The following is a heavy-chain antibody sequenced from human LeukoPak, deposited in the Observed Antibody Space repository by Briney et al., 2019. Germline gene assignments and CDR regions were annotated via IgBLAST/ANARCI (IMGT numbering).Heavy chain of an antibody. CDR1: GFTVSSNY. Sequence: GGSLRLSCAASGFTVSSNYMSWVRQAPGKGLEWVSVIYSGGSTYYADSVKGRFTISRDNSMNTLYLQMNSLRAEDTAVYYCPRGPGVAAMVYWGQGTLVTVSS. CDR3: PRGPGVAAMVY. V-gene: IGHV3-53*01. D-gene: IGHD2-15*01. CDR2: IYSGGST. J-gene: IGHJ4*02.